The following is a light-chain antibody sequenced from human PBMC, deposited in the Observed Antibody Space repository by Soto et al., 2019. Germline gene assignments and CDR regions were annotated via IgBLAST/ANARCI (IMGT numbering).Light chain of an antibody. Sequence: DIQMTQSPSSVSASVGDRVTITCRASQGIGSWLAWYQQEPGRAPKLLIYAASILQSGVPSRFSGSGSGTDFTLSISSLQPEDVATYYCQQAHSFPLSFGGGTKVEIK. J-gene: IGKJ4*01. V-gene: IGKV1D-12*01. CDR1: QGIGSW. CDR2: AAS. CDR3: QQAHSFPLS.